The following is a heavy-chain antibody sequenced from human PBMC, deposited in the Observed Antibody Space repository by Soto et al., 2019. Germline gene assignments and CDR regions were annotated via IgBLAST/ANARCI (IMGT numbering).Heavy chain of an antibody. CDR3: AGVGPGITGIPSWFNP. J-gene: IGHJ5*02. CDR2: IYYSGST. V-gene: IGHV4-31*03. CDR1: GGSISSGGYY. Sequence: SETLSLTCTVSGGSISSGGYYWSWIRQHPGKGLEWIGYIYYSGSTYYNPSLKSRVTISVDTSKNQFSLKLSSVTAADTAVYYWAGVGPGITGIPSWFNPWGQGPLVTVSS. D-gene: IGHD1-20*01.